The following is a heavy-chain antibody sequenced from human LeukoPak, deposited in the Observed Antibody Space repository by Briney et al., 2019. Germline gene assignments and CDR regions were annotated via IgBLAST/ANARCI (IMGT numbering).Heavy chain of an antibody. CDR2: INHSGST. J-gene: IGHJ4*02. Sequence: PSETLSLTCAVYGGSFSGYYWSWIRQPPGKGLEWIGEINHSGSTNYNPSLKSRVTISVDTSKNQFPLKLSSVTAADTAVYYCARGYDFWSGYPYWGQGTLVTVSS. V-gene: IGHV4-34*01. D-gene: IGHD3-3*01. CDR1: GGSFSGYY. CDR3: ARGYDFWSGYPY.